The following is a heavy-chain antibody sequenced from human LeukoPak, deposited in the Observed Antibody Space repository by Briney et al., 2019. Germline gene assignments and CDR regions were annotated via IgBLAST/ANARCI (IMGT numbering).Heavy chain of an antibody. D-gene: IGHD1-1*01. CDR1: GYTFTTYA. CDR3: AREGQQLKHFDY. CDR2: INPRGDAT. Sequence: ASVKVSCKASGYTFTTYAINWVRQAPGQGLEWMGAINPRGDATIGAQKFQGRVTTTRDTSTSTVYIELSSLRSEVTAVYYCAREGQQLKHFDYWGQGTLVTVSS. V-gene: IGHV1-46*01. J-gene: IGHJ4*02.